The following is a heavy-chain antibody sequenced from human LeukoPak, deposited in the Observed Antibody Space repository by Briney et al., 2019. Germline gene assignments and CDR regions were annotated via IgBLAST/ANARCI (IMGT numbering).Heavy chain of an antibody. J-gene: IGHJ4*02. V-gene: IGHV3-23*01. D-gene: IGHD3-3*01. CDR3: AKATDDFWSRYPIFDY. CDR2: ISGSGGST. CDR1: GFTFSSYA. Sequence: PGGSLRLSCAAFGFTFSSYAMSWVRQAPGKGLEWVSAISGSGGSTYYADSVKGRFTISRDNSKNTLYLQMNSLRAEDTAVYYCAKATDDFWSRYPIFDYWGQGTLVTVSS.